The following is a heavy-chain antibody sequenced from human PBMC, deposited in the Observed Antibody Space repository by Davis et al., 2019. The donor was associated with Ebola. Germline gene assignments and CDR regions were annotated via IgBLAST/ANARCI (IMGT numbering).Heavy chain of an antibody. V-gene: IGHV1-69*06. CDR1: GGTFTTYL. CDR2: FIPIFGTT. J-gene: IGHJ4*02. Sequence: SVKVSCKTSGGTFTTYLFTWVRQAPGQGLEWMGGFIPIFGTTNYAQKFQGRITITADKSTSTVYLDLSSLRSDDTAVYYCAKANPYRPVFDSWGQGTLVTVSS. CDR3: AKANPYRPVFDS. D-gene: IGHD2-8*01.